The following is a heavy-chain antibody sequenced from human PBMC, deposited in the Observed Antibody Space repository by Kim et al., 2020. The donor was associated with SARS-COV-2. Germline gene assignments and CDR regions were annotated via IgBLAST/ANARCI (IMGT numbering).Heavy chain of an antibody. D-gene: IGHD1-1*01. CDR2: VYHSGTT. J-gene: IGHJ4*02. V-gene: IGHV4-39*07. CDR1: GDSINSRSYF. CDR3: GRTRDMSPAGTFDY. Sequence: SETLSLTCTVSGDSINSRSYFWGWIRQPPGRGLEWIGSVYHSGTTYYYPSLKSRVTISIDTSKNQFSLKVRSVNAADTALYYCGRTRDMSPAGTFDYWGQGTLVTVSS.